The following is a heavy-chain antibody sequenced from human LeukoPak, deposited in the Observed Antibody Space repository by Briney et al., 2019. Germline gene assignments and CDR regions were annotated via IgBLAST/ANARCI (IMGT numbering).Heavy chain of an antibody. J-gene: IGHJ4*02. CDR2: IIPILGIA. V-gene: IGHV1-69*04. D-gene: IGHD6-6*01. CDR3: ARDMWYSSSSWSFDY. Sequence: ASVKVSCKASGGTFSSYAISWVRQAPGQGLEWMGRIIPILGIANYAQKFQGRVTITADKSTSTAYMELSSLRSEDTAVYYCARDMWYSSSSWSFDYWGQGTLVTVSS. CDR1: GGTFSSYA.